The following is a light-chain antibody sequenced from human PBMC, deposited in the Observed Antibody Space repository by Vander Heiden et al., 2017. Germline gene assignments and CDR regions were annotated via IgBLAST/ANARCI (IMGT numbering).Light chain of an antibody. V-gene: IGLV3-1*01. J-gene: IGLJ3*02. CDR1: KLGDKY. CDR3: QAWDSSRV. CDR2: QDS. Sequence: SYELTQPPSVSVSPGQTASITCSGDKLGDKYACWYQQKPGQSPVLVIYQDSKRPSGIPERFSGSNSGNTATLTISGTQAMDEADYYCQAWDSSRVFGGGTKLTGL.